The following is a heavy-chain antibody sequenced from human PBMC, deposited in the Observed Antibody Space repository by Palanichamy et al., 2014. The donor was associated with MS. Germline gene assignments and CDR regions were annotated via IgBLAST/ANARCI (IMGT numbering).Heavy chain of an antibody. Sequence: QLQLQESGPGLVKPSETLSLTCTVSGGSISSSGHHWAWIRQPPGKGLEWIGHIYYTGSTHYNPSLKSRVTISVDTSKNQSSLKLSSLTAADTALYYCATFDCTSGTCFLDPRGQGTLVTVSS. CDR1: GGSISSSGHH. V-gene: IGHV4-39*01. J-gene: IGHJ5*02. CDR3: ATFDCTSGTCFLDP. D-gene: IGHD2-8*01. CDR2: IYYTGST.